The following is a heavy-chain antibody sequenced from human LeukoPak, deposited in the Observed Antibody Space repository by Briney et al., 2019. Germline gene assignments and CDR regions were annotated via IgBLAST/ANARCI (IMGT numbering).Heavy chain of an antibody. J-gene: IGHJ4*02. CDR2: ISTYNGNT. CDR1: GYTVTSYG. CDR3: ARSSLAVAGSVFDY. Sequence: ASVKVSCKASGYTVTSYGISWGRQAPGQGLEWMGWISTYNGNTHYAQKLQGRVTMTTDTSTSTAYMELRILRSDDTAVYYCARSSLAVAGSVFDYWGQGTLVTVSS. V-gene: IGHV1-18*01. D-gene: IGHD6-19*01.